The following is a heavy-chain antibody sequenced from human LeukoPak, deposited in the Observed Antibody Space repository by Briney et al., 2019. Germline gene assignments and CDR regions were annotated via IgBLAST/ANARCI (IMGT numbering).Heavy chain of an antibody. D-gene: IGHD3-9*01. V-gene: IGHV4-34*01. CDR1: GGSFSGYY. J-gene: IGHJ5*02. CDR2: INHSGST. Sequence: PSETLSLTCAVYGGSFSGYYWSWLRQPPGKGLEWIGEINHSGSTNYNPSLKSRVTISVDKSKNQFSLKLSSVTAADTAVYYCARVMDSNYDILTGYFFDPWGQGTLSPSPQ. CDR3: ARVMDSNYDILTGYFFDP.